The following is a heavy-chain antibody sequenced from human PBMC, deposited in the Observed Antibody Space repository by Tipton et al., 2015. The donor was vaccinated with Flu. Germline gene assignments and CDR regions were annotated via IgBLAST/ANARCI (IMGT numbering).Heavy chain of an antibody. CDR1: GFTVSNNY. D-gene: IGHD3-22*01. J-gene: IGHJ3*02. CDR2: IYSGGST. CDR3: ATTYYLGYYLDAFDI. V-gene: IGHV3-53*01. Sequence: QLVQSGGGLIQPGGSLRLSCAASGFTVSNNYMSWVRQAPGKGLEWVSVIYSGGSTYYADSAKGRFTISRDNSKNTLYLQMNSLRAEDTAVYYCATTYYLGYYLDAFDIWGQGTMVTVSS.